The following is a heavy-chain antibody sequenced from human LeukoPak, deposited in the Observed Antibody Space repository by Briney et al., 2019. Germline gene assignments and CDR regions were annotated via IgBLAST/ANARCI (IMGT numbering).Heavy chain of an antibody. D-gene: IGHD2-21*02. CDR1: GVSISDYY. CDR3: ARDFGDWRTDY. CDR2: MFTSGST. V-gene: IGHV4-4*07. Sequence: SETLSLICSVSGVSISDYYWSWIRQPAGKGLEWIGRMFTSGSTNYKPSLEGRVTISADTSKNQFSLTLSSVTAADTAVYYCARDFGDWRTDYWGQGTLVTVSS. J-gene: IGHJ4*02.